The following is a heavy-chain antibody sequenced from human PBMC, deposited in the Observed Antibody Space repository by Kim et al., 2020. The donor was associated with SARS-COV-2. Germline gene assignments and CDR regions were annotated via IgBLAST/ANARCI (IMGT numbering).Heavy chain of an antibody. V-gene: IGHV1-24*01. CDR2: FDPEDGET. Sequence: ASVKVSCKVSRYTLTELSMHWVRQAPGKGLEWMGGFDPEDGETIYAQKFQGRVTMTEDTSTDTAYMELSSLRSEDTAVYYCATPVITFGGVIAPLDYWGQGTLVTVSS. D-gene: IGHD3-16*02. J-gene: IGHJ4*02. CDR1: RYTLTELS. CDR3: ATPVITFGGVIAPLDY.